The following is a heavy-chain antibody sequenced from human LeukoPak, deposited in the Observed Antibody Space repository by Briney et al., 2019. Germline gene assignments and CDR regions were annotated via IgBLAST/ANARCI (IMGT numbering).Heavy chain of an antibody. V-gene: IGHV5-51*01. CDR3: APGYSGSEDAFDI. Sequence: GESLKISCKGSGYNFTNYWIGWVRQMPGKGLEWMGIIYPGDSDTRYSPSFQGQVTISADKSISTAYLQWSSLKASDTAMYYCAPGYSGSEDAFDIWGQGTMVTVSS. D-gene: IGHD1-26*01. J-gene: IGHJ3*02. CDR2: IYPGDSDT. CDR1: GYNFTNYW.